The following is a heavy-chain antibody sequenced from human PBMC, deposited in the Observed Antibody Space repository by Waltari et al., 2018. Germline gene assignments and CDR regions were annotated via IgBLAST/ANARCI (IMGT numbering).Heavy chain of an antibody. V-gene: IGHV1-2*06. CDR1: GYTFPAYS. CDR3: AKDLQGSIDS. J-gene: IGHJ4*02. Sequence: QVQLVQSGAEVKEHGASVMVSCTASGYTFPAYSIHWVRLAPGQGLEWMGRISPNSGVTTYAQKFQGRVTMTRDTSISTAYMELSRLRSDDTAFYYCAKDLQGSIDSWGQGTLLAVSS. D-gene: IGHD4-4*01. CDR2: ISPNSGVT.